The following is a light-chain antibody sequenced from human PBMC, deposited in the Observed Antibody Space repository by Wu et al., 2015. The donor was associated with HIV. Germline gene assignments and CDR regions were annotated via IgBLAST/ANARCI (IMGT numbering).Light chain of an antibody. CDR3: QHYGSXQWT. CDR2: AAS. J-gene: IGKJ1*01. CDR1: QGISYY. Sequence: DIQMTQSPSFLSASVGDRVTITCRASQGISYYLAWYQQKPGKVPKLLIYAASTLQSGVPSRFSGSGSGTDFTLTITRLEPEDFAVXYCQHYGSXQWTFGQGTTVEIK. V-gene: IGKV1-27*01.